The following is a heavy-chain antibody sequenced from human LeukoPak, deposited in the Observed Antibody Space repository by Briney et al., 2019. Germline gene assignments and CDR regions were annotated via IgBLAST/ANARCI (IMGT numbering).Heavy chain of an antibody. J-gene: IGHJ4*02. D-gene: IGHD2-15*01. Sequence: PGGSLRLSCAASGFTFSSYGMHWVRQAPGRGLQWVAFIRFDGSNKYYADSVKGRFSISRDNSKNLLFLQMNSLRAEDTAVYYCAKQYCSGASCYSGDYFDYWGQGTLVTVSS. CDR2: IRFDGSNK. CDR3: AKQYCSGASCYSGDYFDY. CDR1: GFTFSSYG. V-gene: IGHV3-30*02.